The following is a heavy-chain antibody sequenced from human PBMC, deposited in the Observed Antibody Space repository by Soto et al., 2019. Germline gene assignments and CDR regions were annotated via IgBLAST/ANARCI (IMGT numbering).Heavy chain of an antibody. Sequence: ASLKVYCKASGYTFTSYGISWVRKAPGQGLEWMGWISAYNGNTNYAQKLQGRVTMTTDTSTSTAYMELRSLRSDDTAVYYCARAGSASSGYYNNWFDPWGQGTLVTVYS. V-gene: IGHV1-18*04. D-gene: IGHD3-22*01. CDR3: ARAGSASSGYYNNWFDP. J-gene: IGHJ5*02. CDR2: ISAYNGNT. CDR1: GYTFTSYG.